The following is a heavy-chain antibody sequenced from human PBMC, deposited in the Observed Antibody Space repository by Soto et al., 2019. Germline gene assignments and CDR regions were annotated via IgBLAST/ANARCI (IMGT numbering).Heavy chain of an antibody. V-gene: IGHV1-2*02. CDR3: TKPPITIFGVPNWFDP. J-gene: IGHJ5*02. CDR1: GYTFTGHY. CDR2: IGPESGAT. Sequence: ASVKVSCKASGYTFTGHYIHWVRQAPEQGPEWMGEIGPESGATRYAQRFQGRVTMTRDMSITTVYLQMNSLKTEDTAVYYCTKPPITIFGVPNWFDPWGQGTLVTVSS. D-gene: IGHD3-3*01.